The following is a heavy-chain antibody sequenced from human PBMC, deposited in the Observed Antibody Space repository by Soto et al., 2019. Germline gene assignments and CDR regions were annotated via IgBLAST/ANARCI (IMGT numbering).Heavy chain of an antibody. D-gene: IGHD3-10*01. CDR3: ARGAVGSSAYFDY. J-gene: IGHJ4*02. Sequence: SETLSLTCAVSGYSISRGFYWGWIRQPPGKRLEWIGNIYHSGSTYFNPSLKSRVNMSVDTSENQFSLKLSSVTATDTALYYCARGAVGSSAYFDYWGPGILVTVSS. CDR2: IYHSGST. CDR1: GYSISRGFY. V-gene: IGHV4-38-2*01.